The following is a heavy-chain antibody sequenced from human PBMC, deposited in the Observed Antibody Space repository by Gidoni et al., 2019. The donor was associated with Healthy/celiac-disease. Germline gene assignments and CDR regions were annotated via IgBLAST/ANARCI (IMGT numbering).Heavy chain of an antibody. D-gene: IGHD3-3*01. CDR3: ARSFVWSGYYGWFDP. CDR2: IYTSGST. V-gene: IGHV4-61*02. CDR1: GGSISSGSYY. J-gene: IGHJ5*02. Sequence: QVQLQESGPGLVKPSQTLSLTCTVSGGSISSGSYYWSWIRQPAGKGLEWIGRIYTSGSTNYNPSLKSRVTMSVDTSKNQFSLKLSSVTAADTAVYYCARSFVWSGYYGWFDPWGQGTLVTVSS.